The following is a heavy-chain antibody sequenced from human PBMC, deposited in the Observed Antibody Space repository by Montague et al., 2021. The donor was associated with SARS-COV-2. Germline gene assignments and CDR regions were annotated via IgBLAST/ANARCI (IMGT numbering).Heavy chain of an antibody. J-gene: IGHJ5*02. D-gene: IGHD2/OR15-2a*01. Sequence: SETLSLTCNVSGGPITGYYWSWIRQPPGKGLEWIGYIHFTGGTYHNPSLKSRLTISADTPKKQVPLRLTSVTAADTAVYFCARSNIVRWLPDLWGQGTLVTVSS. CDR1: GGPITGYY. CDR3: ARSNIVRWLPDL. V-gene: IGHV4-59*01. CDR2: IHFTGGT.